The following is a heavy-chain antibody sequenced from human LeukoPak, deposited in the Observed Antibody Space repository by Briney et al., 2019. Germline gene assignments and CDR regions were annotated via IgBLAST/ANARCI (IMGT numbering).Heavy chain of an antibody. J-gene: IGHJ4*02. Sequence: ASVKVSCKASGYTFTSYGISWVRQAPGQGLEWMGWISAYNGNTNYAQKLRGRVTMTTDTSTSTAYMELRSLRSDDTAVYYCARDLNYSSGWYHILPAARERLAPIDYWGQGTLVTVSS. CDR2: ISAYNGNT. D-gene: IGHD6-19*01. CDR1: GYTFTSYG. V-gene: IGHV1-18*01. CDR3: ARDLNYSSGWYHILPAARERLAPIDY.